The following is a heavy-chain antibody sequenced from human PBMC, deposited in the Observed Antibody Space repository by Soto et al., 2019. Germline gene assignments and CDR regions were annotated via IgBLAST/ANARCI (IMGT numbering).Heavy chain of an antibody. J-gene: IGHJ5*02. CDR2: INAGNGNT. V-gene: IGHV1-3*01. Sequence: ASVKVSCKASGYTFTSYAMHWVRQAPGQRLEWMGWINAGNGNTKYSQKFQGRVTITRDTSASTAYMELSSLRSEDTAVYYCARQGLVRGVIYWFDPWGQGTLVTVSS. CDR3: ARQGLVRGVIYWFDP. D-gene: IGHD3-10*01. CDR1: GYTFTSYA.